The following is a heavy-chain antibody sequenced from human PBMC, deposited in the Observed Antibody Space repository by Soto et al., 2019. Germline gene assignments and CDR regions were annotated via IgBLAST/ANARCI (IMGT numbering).Heavy chain of an antibody. CDR3: ARHPTVTEYYFDY. J-gene: IGHJ4*02. Sequence: QVQLQESGPGLVKPSETLSLTCTVSGGSISSYYWSWIRQPPGKGLEWIGYIYYSGSTNYNPSLQSRAPXSXDXXTNQFSLKLSSVPAADTAVYYCARHPTVTEYYFDYWGQGTLVTVSS. D-gene: IGHD4-17*01. CDR2: IYYSGST. CDR1: GGSISSYY. V-gene: IGHV4-59*08.